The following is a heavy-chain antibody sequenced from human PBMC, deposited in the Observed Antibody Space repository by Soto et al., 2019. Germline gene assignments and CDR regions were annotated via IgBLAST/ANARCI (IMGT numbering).Heavy chain of an antibody. D-gene: IGHD2-2*01. V-gene: IGHV3-33*01. CDR3: ARVFAEVPAAIYYYYYMDV. J-gene: IGHJ6*03. CDR1: GFTFSSYG. CDR2: IWYDGSNK. Sequence: GGSLRLSCGGSGFTFSSYGMHWVRQASGKGLEWVAVIWYDGSNKYYADSVKGRFTISRDNSKNTLYLQMNSLRAEDTAVYYCARVFAEVPAAIYYYYYMDVWGKGTTVTVSS.